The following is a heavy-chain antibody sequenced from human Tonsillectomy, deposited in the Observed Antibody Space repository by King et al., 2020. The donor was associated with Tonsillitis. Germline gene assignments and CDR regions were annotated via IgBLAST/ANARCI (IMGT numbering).Heavy chain of an antibody. CDR2: MFYSGST. CDR1: GDSISSYY. V-gene: IGHV4-59*08. CDR3: ARHVRWVGELSWFDP. Sequence: QLQESGPGLVKPSETLSLTCTVSGDSISSYYWSWIRQPPGKELEWIGYMFYSGSTNHNPSLKSRVTMSVDLSKNQFSLKLSYVTAADTAFYYCARHVRWVGELSWFDPWGQGTLVTVSS. J-gene: IGHJ5*02. D-gene: IGHD3-10*01.